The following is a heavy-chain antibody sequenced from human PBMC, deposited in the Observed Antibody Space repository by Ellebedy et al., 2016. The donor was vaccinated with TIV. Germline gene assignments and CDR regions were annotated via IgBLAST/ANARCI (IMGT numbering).Heavy chain of an antibody. D-gene: IGHD1-26*01. Sequence: MPGGSLRLSCTVSGSFISSENYWGWIRQSPGKGLEWIGNIYHSGSIYYNPSLKSRVTISVDTKDQFSLKLTSVTAADTAVYYCARASGTNYHYYYMDVWGKGTTVTVSS. CDR3: ARASGTNYHYYYMDV. V-gene: IGHV4-38-2*02. J-gene: IGHJ6*03. CDR1: GSFISSENY. CDR2: IYHSGSI.